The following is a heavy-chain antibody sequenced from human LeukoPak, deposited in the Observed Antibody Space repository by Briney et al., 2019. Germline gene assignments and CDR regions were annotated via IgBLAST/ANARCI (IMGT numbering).Heavy chain of an antibody. D-gene: IGHD1-26*01. CDR3: AKASGGSGSYAPFDY. V-gene: IGHV3-23*01. Sequence: TGGSLRLSCAASGFTFSSYAMSWVRQAPGKGLEWVSAISGSGGSTYYADSMKGRFTISRDNSKNTLYLQMNSLRAEDTAVYYCAKASGGSGSYAPFDYWGQGTLVTVSS. CDR1: GFTFSSYA. J-gene: IGHJ4*02. CDR2: ISGSGGST.